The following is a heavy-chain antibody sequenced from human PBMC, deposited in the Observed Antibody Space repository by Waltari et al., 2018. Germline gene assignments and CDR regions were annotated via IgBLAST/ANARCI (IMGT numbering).Heavy chain of an antibody. V-gene: IGHV1-46*01. CDR3: ARDRRRGYSYGRDAFDI. CDR1: GYTFTSYY. Sequence: QVQLVQSGAEVKKPGASVKVSCKASGYTFTSYYMHWVRQAPGQGLEWMGISTPSCGSTIYAQKVQGRVTMTRDTSTSTVYMELSSLRSEDTAVYYCARDRRRGYSYGRDAFDIWGQGTMVTVSS. J-gene: IGHJ3*02. CDR2: STPSCGST. D-gene: IGHD5-18*01.